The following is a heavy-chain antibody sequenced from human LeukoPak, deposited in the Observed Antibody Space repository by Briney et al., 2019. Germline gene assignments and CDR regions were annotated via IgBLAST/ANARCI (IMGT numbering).Heavy chain of an antibody. CDR2: ISAYNGNT. V-gene: IGHV1-18*01. CDR3: ARVVRVVVASRGLDI. Sequence: ASVKVSCKASGGTFSSYAINWVRQVPGQGLEWMGWISAYNGNTNYAQKLQGRVTMTTDTSTSTAYMELRSLRSDDTAVYYCARVVRVVVASRGLDIWGQGTMVTVSS. J-gene: IGHJ3*02. CDR1: GGTFSSYA. D-gene: IGHD2-15*01.